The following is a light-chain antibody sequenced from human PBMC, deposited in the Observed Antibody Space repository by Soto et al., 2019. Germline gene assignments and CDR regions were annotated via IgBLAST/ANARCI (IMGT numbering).Light chain of an antibody. V-gene: IGKV3-20*01. CDR1: QSVSSSY. J-gene: IGKJ1*01. CDR2: GTS. Sequence: EIVLTQSPGTLSLSPGERATLSCRASQSVSSSYLAWYQQTPGQAPRLLIYGTSSRATGIPDRFSGSGSGTDFTLTIIRLEPEDSALYYCQQFGDSPTWTFGQGTKVEIK. CDR3: QQFGDSPTWT.